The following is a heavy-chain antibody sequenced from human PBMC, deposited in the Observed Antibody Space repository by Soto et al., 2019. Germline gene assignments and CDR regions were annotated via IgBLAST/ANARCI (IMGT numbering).Heavy chain of an antibody. CDR1: GFTFSSYA. CDR2: ISGSDDST. CDR3: AKRSSSSTCDY. D-gene: IGHD6-6*01. Sequence: EVQLLESGGGLVQPGESLRLSCAASGFTFSSYAMSWVRQAPGKGLEWVSVISGSDDSTYYADSVKGRFTISRDNSKNTRYMQINSPRAEDTDVYYCAKRSSSSTCDYWGQGTLVTVSS. V-gene: IGHV3-23*01. J-gene: IGHJ4*02.